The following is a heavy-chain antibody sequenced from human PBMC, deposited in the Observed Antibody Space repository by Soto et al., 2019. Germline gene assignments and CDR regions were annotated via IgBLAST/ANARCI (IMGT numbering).Heavy chain of an antibody. CDR2: IYYSGST. CDR3: AGTGYCSGGSWFDP. D-gene: IGHD2-15*01. J-gene: IGHJ5*02. Sequence: SETLSLTCTVSGGSISSYYWSWIRKPPGKGLEWIGYIYYSGSTNYNPSLKSRVTISVDTSKNQFSLKLSSVTAADTAVYYCAGTGYCSGGSWFDPWGQGTLVTVSS. V-gene: IGHV4-59*08. CDR1: GGSISSYY.